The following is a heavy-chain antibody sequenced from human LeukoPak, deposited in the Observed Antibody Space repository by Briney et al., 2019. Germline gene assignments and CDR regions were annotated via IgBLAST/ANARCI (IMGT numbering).Heavy chain of an antibody. D-gene: IGHD3-9*01. CDR3: VKSPYYDILTGYPSFDY. CDR2: ISSNGGST. Sequence: PGGSLRLSCSASGFTFSSYAMHWVRQAPGKGLEYVSAISSNGGSTYYADSVKGRFTVSRDNSKNTLYLQMSSLRAEDTAVYYCVKSPYYDILTGYPSFDYWGQGTLVTVSS. J-gene: IGHJ4*02. CDR1: GFTFSSYA. V-gene: IGHV3-64D*06.